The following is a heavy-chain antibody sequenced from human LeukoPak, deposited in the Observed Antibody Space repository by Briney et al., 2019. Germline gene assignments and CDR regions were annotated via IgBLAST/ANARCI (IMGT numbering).Heavy chain of an antibody. Sequence: GGSLRLSCAASGFTFEDYGMNWVRQAPGKGLEWVSGINWNGGSTGYADSVKGLFTISRDNAKNSLYLQMNSLRAEDTALYYCARDLGITATGNNWGQETLVTVSS. J-gene: IGHJ4*02. V-gene: IGHV3-20*04. CDR2: INWNGGST. CDR1: GFTFEDYG. D-gene: IGHD6-13*01. CDR3: ARDLGITATGNN.